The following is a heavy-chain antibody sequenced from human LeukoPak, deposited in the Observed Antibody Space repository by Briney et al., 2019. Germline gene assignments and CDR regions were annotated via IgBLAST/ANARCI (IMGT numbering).Heavy chain of an antibody. V-gene: IGHV3-30*04. Sequence: PGGSLRLSCAASGFTFSSYAMHWVRQAPGKGLEWVAVISYDGSNKYYADSVKGRFTISRDNSKNTLYLQMNSLRAEDTAVYYCAVGAWAAAGTELAYWGQGTLVTVSS. CDR1: GFTFSSYA. D-gene: IGHD6-13*01. CDR3: AVGAWAAAGTELAY. J-gene: IGHJ4*02. CDR2: ISYDGSNK.